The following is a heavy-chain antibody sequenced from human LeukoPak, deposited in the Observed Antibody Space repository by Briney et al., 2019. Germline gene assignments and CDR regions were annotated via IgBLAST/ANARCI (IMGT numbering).Heavy chain of an antibody. Sequence: PPETLSLTCTVSGGSISSSSYYWGWIRQPPGKGLEWIGSIYYSGSTYYNPSLKSRVTISVDTSKNQFSLKLSSVTAADTAVYYCASKYSGTPGYYFDYWGQGTLVTVSS. D-gene: IGHD3-10*01. J-gene: IGHJ4*02. CDR2: IYYSGST. CDR3: ASKYSGTPGYYFDY. CDR1: GGSISSSSYY. V-gene: IGHV4-39*07.